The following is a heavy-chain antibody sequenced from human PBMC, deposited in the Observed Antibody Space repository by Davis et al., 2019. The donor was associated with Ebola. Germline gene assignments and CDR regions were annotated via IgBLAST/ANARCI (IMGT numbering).Heavy chain of an antibody. D-gene: IGHD4-17*01. V-gene: IGHV4-30-2*01. CDR3: ARSRLRGHNWFDP. J-gene: IGHJ5*02. CDR2: IYHSGST. Sequence: PSETLSLTCAVSGGSISSGGYSWSWIRQPPGKGLEWIGYIYHSGSTYYNPSLKSRVTISVDRSKNQFSLKLSSVTAADTAVYYCARSRLRGHNWFDPWGQGTLVTVSS. CDR1: GGSISSGGYS.